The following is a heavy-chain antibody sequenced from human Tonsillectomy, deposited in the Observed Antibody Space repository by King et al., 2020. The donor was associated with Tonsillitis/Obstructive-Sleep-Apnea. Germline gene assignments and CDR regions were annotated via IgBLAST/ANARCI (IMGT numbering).Heavy chain of an antibody. CDR2: IYDSGST. V-gene: IGHV4-31*03. CDR1: GGSFGSRAYY. CDR3: ARVIASRPIFYYMDV. D-gene: IGHD6-6*01. Sequence: QLQESGPGLVKPSQTLSLTCTVSGGSFGSRAYYWTWLRQPPGKGLEWIGYIYDSGSTHYNPSLDRRLGMSLYTSRNQFSLRLSSVTAADTAVYYCARVIASRPIFYYMDVWGRGTTVTVSS. J-gene: IGHJ6*03.